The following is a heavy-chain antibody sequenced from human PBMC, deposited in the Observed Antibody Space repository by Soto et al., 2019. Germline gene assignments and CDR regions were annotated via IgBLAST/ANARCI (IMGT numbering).Heavy chain of an antibody. CDR3: ARDRGPYSYRYYYYYGMDV. Sequence: ASVKVSCKASGYTFTGYYMHWVRQAPGQGLEWMGWINPNSGGTNYAQKFQGRVTMTRDTSISTAYMKLSRLRSDDTAVYYCARDRGPYSYRYYYYYGMDVWGQGTTVTVSS. V-gene: IGHV1-2*02. CDR1: GYTFTGYY. D-gene: IGHD5-18*01. CDR2: INPNSGGT. J-gene: IGHJ6*02.